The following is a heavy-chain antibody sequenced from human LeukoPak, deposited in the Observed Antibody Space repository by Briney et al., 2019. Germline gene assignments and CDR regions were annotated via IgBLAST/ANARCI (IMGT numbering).Heavy chain of an antibody. J-gene: IGHJ3*02. V-gene: IGHV4-39*01. Sequence: TGGSLRLSCAASGFTFSSYAMSWVRQPPGKGLEWIGSIYYSGSTSYNPSLKSRVTISVDTSKNQFSLKLSSVTAADTAVYYCARPSSSWFPNAFDIWGQGTMVTVSS. CDR1: GFTFSSYA. D-gene: IGHD6-13*01. CDR2: IYYSGST. CDR3: ARPSSSWFPNAFDI.